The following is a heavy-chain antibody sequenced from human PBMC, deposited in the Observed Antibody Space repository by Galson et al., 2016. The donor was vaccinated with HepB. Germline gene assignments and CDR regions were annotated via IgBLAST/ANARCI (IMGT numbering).Heavy chain of an antibody. CDR3: ARDPWLGGIDS. D-gene: IGHD3-10*01. CDR2: IFYTGTT. CDR1: GGSITDANVH. J-gene: IGHJ5*01. V-gene: IGHV4-31*03. Sequence: LTCSVSGGSITDANVHWTWIRHHPRKGLEWLGHIFYTGTTYHNPSLKSRVFISVDTAKNQFSLRVTSVNVADTGIYYFARDPWLGGIDSWGQGTLVTVSS.